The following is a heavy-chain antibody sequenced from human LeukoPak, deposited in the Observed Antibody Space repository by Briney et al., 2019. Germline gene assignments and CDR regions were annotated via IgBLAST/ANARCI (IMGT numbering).Heavy chain of an antibody. Sequence: GGPLRLSCTASGLTFSSAWMSWVRQAPGKGLEWIGHIRGKADGGTPDYAAPVKGKFTISRDDSKSTLFLQMDSLQIEDTAVYYCTTARRASSSLDYWGQGTLVTVPS. D-gene: IGHD5-24*01. CDR3: TTARRASSSLDY. CDR1: GLTFSSAW. V-gene: IGHV3-15*01. CDR2: IRGKADGGTP. J-gene: IGHJ4*02.